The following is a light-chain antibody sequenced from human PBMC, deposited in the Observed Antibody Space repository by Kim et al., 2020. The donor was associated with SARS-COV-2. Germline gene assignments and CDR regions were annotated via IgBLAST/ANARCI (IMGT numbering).Light chain of an antibody. CDR1: QSVSSY. CDR2: DAS. CDR3: QQRSNWPRRT. V-gene: IGKV3-11*01. Sequence: SPGERATLSCRASQSVSSYLAWYQQKPGQAPRLLIYDASNRATVIPARFSGSGSGTDFTLTISSLEPEDFAVYYCQQRSNWPRRTFGQGTKVDIK. J-gene: IGKJ1*01.